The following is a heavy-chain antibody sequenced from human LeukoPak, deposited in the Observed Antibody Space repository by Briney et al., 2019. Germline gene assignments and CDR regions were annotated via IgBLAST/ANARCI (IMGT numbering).Heavy chain of an antibody. Sequence: GGSLRLSCAASGFTFSVYAMSWVRQAPGKGLEWVSAIRGSGGNTYYADSVKGRFTISRDNAKNSLYLQMNSLRAEDTAVYYCAELGITMIGGVWGKGTTVTISS. V-gene: IGHV3-23*01. CDR3: AELGITMIGGV. CDR2: IRGSGGNT. J-gene: IGHJ6*04. CDR1: GFTFSVYA. D-gene: IGHD3-10*02.